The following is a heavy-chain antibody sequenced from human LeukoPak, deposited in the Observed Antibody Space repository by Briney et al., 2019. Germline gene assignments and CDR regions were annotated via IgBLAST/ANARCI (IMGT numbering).Heavy chain of an antibody. CDR2: IYYSGST. CDR3: ARHADQYYDFWSGYLTGFDY. D-gene: IGHD3-3*01. CDR1: GGSISDGAYS. V-gene: IGHV4-61*08. Sequence: NPSETLSLTCAVSGGSISDGAYSWSWIRQPPGKGLEWIGYIYYSGSTNYNPSLKSRVTISVDTSKNQFSLKLSSVTAADTAVYYCARHADQYYDFWSGYLTGFDYWGQGTLVTVSS. J-gene: IGHJ4*02.